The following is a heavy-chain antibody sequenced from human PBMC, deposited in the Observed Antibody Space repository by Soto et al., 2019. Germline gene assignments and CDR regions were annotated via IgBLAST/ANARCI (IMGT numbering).Heavy chain of an antibody. CDR3: AREAISGYSYGTRFYFDY. V-gene: IGHV1-69*13. CDR1: GDTFSNYA. D-gene: IGHD5-18*01. CDR2: IIPIYGTT. J-gene: IGHJ4*02. Sequence: SVKVSCKASGDTFSNYAVSWVRQAPGQGLEWMGGIIPIYGTTNYAQRFQDRVTITADESTSTVYMELSSLRSEDTAVYYCAREAISGYSYGTRFYFDYWGQGTLVTVSS.